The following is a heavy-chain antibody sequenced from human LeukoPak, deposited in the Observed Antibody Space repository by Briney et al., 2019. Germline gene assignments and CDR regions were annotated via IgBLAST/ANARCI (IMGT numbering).Heavy chain of an antibody. V-gene: IGHV4-59*08. CDR2: IYYSGST. CDR3: ARHRRYCSSTSCYWFDY. D-gene: IGHD2-2*01. J-gene: IGHJ4*02. Sequence: PSETLSLTCTVSGGSISSYYWSWIRQPPGKGLEWIGYIYYSGSTNYNPSLKSRVTISVDTSKNQFSLKLSSVTAADTAVYYCARHRRYCSSTSCYWFDYWGQGTLVTVPS. CDR1: GGSISSYY.